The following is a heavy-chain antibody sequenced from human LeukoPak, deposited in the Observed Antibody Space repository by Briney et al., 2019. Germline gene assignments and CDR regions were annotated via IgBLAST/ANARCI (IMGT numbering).Heavy chain of an antibody. V-gene: IGHV3-11*04. CDR1: GFTFSDYY. Sequence: PGGSLRLSCAASGFTFSDYYMSWIRQAPGKGLEWVSTIKGTGLTTYYADSVKGRFTISRDNAKNSLFLQMSSLRADDTAIYYCAIAGELRYMDVWGKGTAVTVSS. CDR3: AIAGELRYMDV. CDR2: IKGTGLTT. D-gene: IGHD3-16*01. J-gene: IGHJ6*03.